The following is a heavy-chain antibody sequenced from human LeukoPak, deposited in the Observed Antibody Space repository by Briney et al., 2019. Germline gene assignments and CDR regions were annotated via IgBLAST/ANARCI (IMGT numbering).Heavy chain of an antibody. V-gene: IGHV3-66*01. CDR2: IYSGGST. Sequence: GGSLRLSCAASGFTVSSNYMSWVRQAPGKGLEWVSVIYSGGSTYYADSVKGRFTISRDNSKNTLYLQMNSLRAEDTAVYYCAREMWDSYGYVDYWGQGTLVTVSS. D-gene: IGHD5-18*01. CDR1: GFTVSSNY. J-gene: IGHJ4*02. CDR3: AREMWDSYGYVDY.